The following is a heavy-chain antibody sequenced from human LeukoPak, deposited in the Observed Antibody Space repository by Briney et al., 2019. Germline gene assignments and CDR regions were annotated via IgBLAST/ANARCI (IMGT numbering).Heavy chain of an antibody. V-gene: IGHV3-11*01. Sequence: PGGSLRLSCTASGFTFSDYYMCWIRQAPGKGLEWVSYISTSGNIIYYADSVKGRFTISRDNAKSSLYLQMSSLRAEDTAIYYCARPYYSGNYYYYGMDVWGQGTTVTVSS. CDR2: ISTSGNII. CDR3: ARPYYSGNYYYYGMDV. J-gene: IGHJ6*02. D-gene: IGHD1-26*01. CDR1: GFTFSDYY.